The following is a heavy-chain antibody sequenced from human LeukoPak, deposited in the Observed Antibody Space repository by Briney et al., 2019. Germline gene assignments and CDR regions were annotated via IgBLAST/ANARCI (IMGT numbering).Heavy chain of an antibody. V-gene: IGHV4-59*10. J-gene: IGHJ4*02. D-gene: IGHD3-22*01. CDR3: ARDQYYYDSSGYLTFDY. CDR1: GGSISSYY. CDR2: IHTSGST. Sequence: SETLSLTCAVYGGSISSYYWSWIRQPAGKGLEWIGRIHTSGSTNYNPSLKSRVTMSVDTSKNQFSLKLSSVTAADTAVYYCARDQYYYDSSGYLTFDYWGQGTLVTVSS.